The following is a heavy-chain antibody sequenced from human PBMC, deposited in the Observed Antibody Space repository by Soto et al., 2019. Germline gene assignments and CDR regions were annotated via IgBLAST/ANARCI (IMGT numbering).Heavy chain of an antibody. CDR2: ISAYTGNT. D-gene: IGHD3-10*01. Sequence: ASVKVSCKASGYTFITYGISWVRQAPGQGLEWMGWISAYTGNTHYAQKLQGRVTMTTDTSTSTAYMDLRSLRSDDTAVYYCARRNVYGSGSYSFDYWGQGTLVTVSS. CDR1: GYTFITYG. J-gene: IGHJ4*02. V-gene: IGHV1-18*01. CDR3: ARRNVYGSGSYSFDY.